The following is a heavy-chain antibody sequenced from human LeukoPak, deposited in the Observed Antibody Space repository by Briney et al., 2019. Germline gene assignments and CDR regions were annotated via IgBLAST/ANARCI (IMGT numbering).Heavy chain of an antibody. CDR2: VKSKTDGGTT. J-gene: IGHJ4*02. CDR1: GFTFSSYA. D-gene: IGHD5-24*01. CDR3: TTDPYDYNNY. Sequence: GGSLRLSCAASGFTFSSYAMSWVRQAPGKGLEWVGRVKSKTDGGTTDYAAPVKGRFTISRDDSKNTLYLQMNSLKTEDTAVYYCTTDPYDYNNYWGQGTLVTVSS. V-gene: IGHV3-15*01.